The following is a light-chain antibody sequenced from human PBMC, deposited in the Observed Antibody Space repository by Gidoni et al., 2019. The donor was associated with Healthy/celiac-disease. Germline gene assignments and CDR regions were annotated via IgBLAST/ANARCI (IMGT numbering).Light chain of an antibody. CDR3: QQYGSSPYT. Sequence: DIVSTPSPGTLSLSPGERATLSCRASQSVSSSYLAWYQQKPGQAPRLLIYGASSRATGIPDRFSGSGSGTDFTLTISRLEPEDFAVYYCQQYGSSPYTFGQGTKLEIK. V-gene: IGKV3-20*01. CDR1: QSVSSSY. CDR2: GAS. J-gene: IGKJ2*01.